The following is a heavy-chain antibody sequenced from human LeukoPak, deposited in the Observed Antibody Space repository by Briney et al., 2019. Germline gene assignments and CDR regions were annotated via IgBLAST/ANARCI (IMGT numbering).Heavy chain of an antibody. D-gene: IGHD3-3*01. V-gene: IGHV4-39*07. J-gene: IGHJ5*02. CDR1: GGSISSSSYY. CDR2: IYYSGST. Sequence: PSETLSLTCTVSGGSISSSSYYWGWIRQPPGNGLEWIGSIYYSGSTYYNPSLKSRVTISVDTSKNQFSLKLSSVTAADTAVYYCARGPNYDFWSGYRRNNWFDPWGQGTLVTVSS. CDR3: ARGPNYDFWSGYRRNNWFDP.